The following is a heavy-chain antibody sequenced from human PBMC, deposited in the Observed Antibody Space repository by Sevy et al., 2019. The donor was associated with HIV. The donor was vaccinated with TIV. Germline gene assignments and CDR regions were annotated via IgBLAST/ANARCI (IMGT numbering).Heavy chain of an antibody. Sequence: GGCLRLSCAASGFTFSSYAMSWVRQAPGKGLEWVSAISGSGGSTYYADSVKGRFTISRDNSKNTLYLQMNSLRAEDTAVYYCAKVPAMVRGVIVPKYYFDYWGQGTLVTVSS. J-gene: IGHJ4*02. CDR1: GFTFSSYA. CDR3: AKVPAMVRGVIVPKYYFDY. D-gene: IGHD3-10*01. V-gene: IGHV3-23*01. CDR2: ISGSGGST.